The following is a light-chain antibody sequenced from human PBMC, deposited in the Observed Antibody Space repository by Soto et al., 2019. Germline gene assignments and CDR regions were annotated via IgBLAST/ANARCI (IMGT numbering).Light chain of an antibody. J-gene: IGLJ2*01. CDR2: EGS. CDR3: CSSAGNRLVL. Sequence: QPVLTQPASVSGSPGQSITISCTGTSSDVGSYNLVSWYQQHPGKAPKLMIYEGSQRPSGVSNRFSGSESGGTASLTISGLQTEDEADYFCCSSAGNRLVLFGGGTKLTVL. V-gene: IGLV2-23*01. CDR1: SSDVGSYNL.